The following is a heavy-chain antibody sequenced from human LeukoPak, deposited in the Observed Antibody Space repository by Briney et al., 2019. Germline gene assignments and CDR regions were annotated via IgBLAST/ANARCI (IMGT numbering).Heavy chain of an antibody. D-gene: IGHD3-3*01. CDR1: GFTFSSYS. V-gene: IGHV3-21*04. CDR2: ISSSSSYI. CDR3: AKENEYYDFWSGYYPDY. Sequence: GGSLRLSCAASGFTFSSYSMNWVRQAPGKGLEWVSSISSSSSYIYYADSVKGRFTISRDNSKNTLYLQMNSLRAEDTAVYYCAKENEYYDFWSGYYPDYWGQGTLVTVSS. J-gene: IGHJ4*02.